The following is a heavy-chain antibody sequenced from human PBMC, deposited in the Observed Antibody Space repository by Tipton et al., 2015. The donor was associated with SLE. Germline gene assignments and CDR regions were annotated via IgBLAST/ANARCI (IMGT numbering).Heavy chain of an antibody. CDR3: AKDRGRGAFDI. CDR1: GFTLSSYA. J-gene: IGHJ3*02. D-gene: IGHD3-10*01. V-gene: IGHV3-64*02. Sequence: SLRLSCAASGFTLSSYAMHWVRQAPGKGLEYVSAISSNGVSTYYADSVKGRFTISRDNSKNTLYLQMNSLRAEDTAVYYCAKDRGRGAFDIWGQGTMVTVSS. CDR2: ISSNGVST.